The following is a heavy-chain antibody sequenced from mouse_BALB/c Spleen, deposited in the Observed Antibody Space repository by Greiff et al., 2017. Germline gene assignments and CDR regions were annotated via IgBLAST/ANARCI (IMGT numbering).Heavy chain of an antibody. CDR2: INSNGGST. CDR3: ARDPYSRGAMDY. D-gene: IGHD3-1*01. J-gene: IGHJ4*01. CDR1: GFTFSSYG. Sequence: DVQLVESGGGLVQPGGSLKLSCAASGFTFSSYGMSWVRQTPDKRLELVATINSNGGSTYYPDSVKGRFTISRDNAKNTLYLQMSSLKSEDTAMYYCARDPYSRGAMDYWGQGTSVTVSS. V-gene: IGHV5-6-3*01.